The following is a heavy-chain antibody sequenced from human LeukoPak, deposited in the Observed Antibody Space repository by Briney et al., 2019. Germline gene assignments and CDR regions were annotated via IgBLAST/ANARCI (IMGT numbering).Heavy chain of an antibody. J-gene: IGHJ6*03. CDR1: GGSISSYY. Sequence: SETLSLTCTVSGGSISSYYWSWIRQPAGKGLEWIGRIYTSGSTNYNPSLKSRVTMSEDTSKNQFSLKLSSVTAADTAVYYCARDRGTMVRPSYLYMDVWGKGTTVTVSS. V-gene: IGHV4-4*07. D-gene: IGHD3-10*01. CDR3: ARDRGTMVRPSYLYMDV. CDR2: IYTSGST.